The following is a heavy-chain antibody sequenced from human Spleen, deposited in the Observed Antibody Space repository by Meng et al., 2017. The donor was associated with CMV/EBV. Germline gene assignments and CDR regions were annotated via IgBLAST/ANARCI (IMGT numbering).Heavy chain of an antibody. CDR1: GYTFVTYG. CDR3: ARRLGRSPGTTFHYYYGLDV. D-gene: IGHD1-1*01. J-gene: IGHJ6*02. Sequence: ASVKVSCKASGYTFVTYGINWMRQAPGQGLEWMGWISVYNGNTNYAQRFQDRVTMTTDTSTSTAYMDLSSLSSEDTAVYYCARRLGRSPGTTFHYYYGLDVWGQGTTVTVSS. V-gene: IGHV1-18*01. CDR2: ISVYNGNT.